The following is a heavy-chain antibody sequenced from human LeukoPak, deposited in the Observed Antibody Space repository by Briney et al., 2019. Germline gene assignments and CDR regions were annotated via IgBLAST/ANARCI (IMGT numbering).Heavy chain of an antibody. CDR1: VGSFSGYY. Sequence: SETLSLTCAVYVGSFSGYYWSWIRQTPGKGLEWIGEINHSGSTRYNPSLKSRVTVSVLTSKNQFSLKLSSVSAADTAVYYCARRVYGSGFEWFDPWGQGTLVTVSS. J-gene: IGHJ5*02. CDR2: INHSGST. D-gene: IGHD6-19*01. CDR3: ARRVYGSGFEWFDP. V-gene: IGHV4-34*01.